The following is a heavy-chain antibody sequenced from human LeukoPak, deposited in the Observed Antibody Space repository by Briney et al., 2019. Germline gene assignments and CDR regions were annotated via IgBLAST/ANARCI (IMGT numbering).Heavy chain of an antibody. Sequence: GGSPRLSCAGSGFTFSCYEMNWVRQAPGKGLEWVSKISSSGSAIYYADSVKGRFTISRDNAKSTLYLQMNSLRAEDTAVCYCARRGSLGYWGQGTLVTVST. CDR2: ISSSGSAI. J-gene: IGHJ4*02. D-gene: IGHD3-10*01. V-gene: IGHV3-48*03. CDR3: ARRGSLGY. CDR1: GFTFSCYE.